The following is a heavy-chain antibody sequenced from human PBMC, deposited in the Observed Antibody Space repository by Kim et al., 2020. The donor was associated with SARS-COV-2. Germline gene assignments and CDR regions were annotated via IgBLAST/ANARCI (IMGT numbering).Heavy chain of an antibody. D-gene: IGHD3-10*01. CDR3: ATCASGSRYFDL. V-gene: IGHV1-24*01. Sequence: IYAQELQDRLPMTEDTTTDTGYMELSSLESEDTAVYYCATCASGSRYFDLWGQGTLVTVSS. J-gene: IGHJ4*02.